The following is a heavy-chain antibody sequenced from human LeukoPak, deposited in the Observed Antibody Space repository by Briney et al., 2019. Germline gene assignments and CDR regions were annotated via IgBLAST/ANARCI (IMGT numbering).Heavy chain of an antibody. D-gene: IGHD1-14*01. CDR2: ISGSGGST. CDR1: GFTFSSYA. Sequence: GALRLSCGASGFTFSSYAMSWGRQAPGKGVEGVSAISGSGGSTYYADSVKDRFTISRDNSKNTLYLQMNSLRAEDTAVYYCAREPGVYYYYYYMDVWGKGTTVTVSS. V-gene: IGHV3-23*01. J-gene: IGHJ6*03. CDR3: AREPGVYYYYYYMDV.